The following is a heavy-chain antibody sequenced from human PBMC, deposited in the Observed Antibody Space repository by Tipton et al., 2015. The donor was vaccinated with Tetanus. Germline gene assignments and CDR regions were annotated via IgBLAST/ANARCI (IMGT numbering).Heavy chain of an antibody. CDR1: GFTFSNYA. Sequence: SLRLSCAASGFTFSNYAMIWVRQAPGKGLEWVSAISASGRNTYYADSVKGRFTSSRDNSKNIHYLEMSSLRAEDTAVYYCARGIGSGGYYPFDYWGQGTLVTVSS. V-gene: IGHV3-23*01. J-gene: IGHJ4*02. CDR3: ARGIGSGGYYPFDY. D-gene: IGHD2-15*01. CDR2: ISASGRNT.